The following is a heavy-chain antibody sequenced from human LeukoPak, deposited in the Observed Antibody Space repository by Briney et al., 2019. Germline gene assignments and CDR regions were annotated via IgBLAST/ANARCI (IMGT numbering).Heavy chain of an antibody. V-gene: IGHV4-61*02. Sequence: PSETLSLTCTVSGGSISSGSYYWSWIRQPAGKGLEWIGRINTSGSTNYNPSLKSRVTISVDTSKNQFSLKLSSVTAADTAVYYCAREREQDAFDIWGQGTVVTVSS. D-gene: IGHD1/OR15-1a*01. CDR1: GGSISSGSYY. CDR2: INTSGST. CDR3: AREREQDAFDI. J-gene: IGHJ3*02.